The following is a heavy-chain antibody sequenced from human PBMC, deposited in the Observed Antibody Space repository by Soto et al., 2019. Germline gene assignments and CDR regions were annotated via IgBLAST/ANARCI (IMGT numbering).Heavy chain of an antibody. CDR1: GFTVSSNY. CDR2: IYSGGST. J-gene: IGHJ3*02. V-gene: IGHV3-53*01. CDR3: AVTRGYSGYGGFDI. D-gene: IGHD5-12*01. Sequence: PGGSLRLSCAASGFTVSSNYMSWVRQAPGKGLEWVSVIYSGGSTYYADSVKGRFTISRDNSTNTLYLQMNSLRAEDTAVYYCAVTRGYSGYGGFDIWGQGTMVTVSS.